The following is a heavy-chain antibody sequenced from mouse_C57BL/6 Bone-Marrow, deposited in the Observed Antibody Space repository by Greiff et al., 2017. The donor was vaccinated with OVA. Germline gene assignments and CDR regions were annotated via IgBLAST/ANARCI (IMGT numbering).Heavy chain of an antibody. CDR2: IYPGSGST. CDR3: ARKLRYCYAMDY. V-gene: IGHV1-55*01. D-gene: IGHD1-1*01. Sequence: QVHVKQPGAELVKPGASVKMSCKASGYTFTSYWITWVKQRPGQGLEWIGDIYPGSGSTNYNEKFKSKATLTVDTSSSTAYMQLSSLTSEDSAVYYCARKLRYCYAMDYWGQGTSVTVSS. J-gene: IGHJ4*01. CDR1: GYTFTSYW.